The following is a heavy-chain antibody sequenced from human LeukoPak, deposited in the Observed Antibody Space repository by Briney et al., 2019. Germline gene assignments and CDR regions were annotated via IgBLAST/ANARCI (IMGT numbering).Heavy chain of an antibody. V-gene: IGHV3-23*01. Sequence: GGSLRLSCAASGFTFSNYAMTWVRQAPGMGLEWVSSISGSGSSSYYADSVKGRFTVSRDNSKNTLHLQMNSLRAEDTAVYYCAKDFPYNVVDYWGQGTLVVVSS. CDR2: ISGSGSSS. CDR3: AKDFPYNVVDY. J-gene: IGHJ4*02. CDR1: GFTFSNYA. D-gene: IGHD3-10*01.